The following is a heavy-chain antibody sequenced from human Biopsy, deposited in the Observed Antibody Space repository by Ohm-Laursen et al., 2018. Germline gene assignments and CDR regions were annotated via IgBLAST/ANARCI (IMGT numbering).Heavy chain of an antibody. CDR2: INQDGSEK. CDR1: GFTFSNYW. Sequence: SLRLSCTASGFTFSNYWISWVRQAPGKGLEWVANINQDGSEKYYADSVKGRFTISRDSAKNTLYLQMNSLRAEDTAVYYCAREGYCSRTSCYPDYWGQGTLVTVSS. D-gene: IGHD2-2*01. V-gene: IGHV3-7*01. CDR3: AREGYCSRTSCYPDY. J-gene: IGHJ4*02.